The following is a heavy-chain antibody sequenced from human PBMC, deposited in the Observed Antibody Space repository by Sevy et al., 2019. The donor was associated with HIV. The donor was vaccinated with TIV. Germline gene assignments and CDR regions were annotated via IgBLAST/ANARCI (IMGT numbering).Heavy chain of an antibody. CDR3: AKDIQVGDSRNYYYYGMDV. J-gene: IGHJ6*02. CDR2: ISWNRGSI. D-gene: IGHD3-22*01. V-gene: IGHV3-9*01. Sequence: GGSLRLSCAASGFTFDDYAMHWVRLAPGKGLEWVSGISWNRGSIGYADSVKGRFTISRDNAKNSLYLQMNSLRAEDTALYYCAKDIQVGDSRNYYYYGMDVWGQGTTVTVSS. CDR1: GFTFDDYA.